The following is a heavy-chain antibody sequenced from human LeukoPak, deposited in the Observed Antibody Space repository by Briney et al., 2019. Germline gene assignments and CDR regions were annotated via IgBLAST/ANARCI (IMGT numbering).Heavy chain of an antibody. CDR3: ARWYYDFWSGYPNPMGFDP. CDR1: GGSISSYY. CDR2: IYTSGST. D-gene: IGHD3-3*01. J-gene: IGHJ5*02. V-gene: IGHV4-4*09. Sequence: PSETLSLTCTVSGGSISSYYWSWIRQPPGKGLEWIGYIYTSGSTNYNPPLKSRVTISVDTSKNQFSLKLSSVTAADTAVYYCARWYYDFWSGYPNPMGFDPWGQGTLVTVSS.